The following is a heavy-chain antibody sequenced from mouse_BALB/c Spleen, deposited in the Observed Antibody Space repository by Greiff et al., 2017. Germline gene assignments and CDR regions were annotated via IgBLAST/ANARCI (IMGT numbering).Heavy chain of an antibody. V-gene: IGHV14-3*02. J-gene: IGHJ2*01. D-gene: IGHD3-1*01. CDR1: GFNIKDTY. CDR2: IDPANGNT. Sequence: VQLKESGAELVKPGASVKLSCTASGFNIKDTYMHWVKQRPEQGLEWIGRIDPANGNTKYDPKFQGKATITADTSSNTAYLQLSSLTSEDTAVYYCARGSSGYRENYFDYWGQGTTLTVSS. CDR3: ARGSSGYRENYFDY.